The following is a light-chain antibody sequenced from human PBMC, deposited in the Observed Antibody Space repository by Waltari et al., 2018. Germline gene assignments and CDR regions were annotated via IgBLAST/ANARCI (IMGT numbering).Light chain of an antibody. CDR1: SSDVGGYNY. CDR2: DVS. Sequence: QSALTQPASVSGAPGQSITISCTGTSSDVGGYNYVSWYQQHPGKAPKLMIYDVSQRPSGVSNRFSGSKSGNTASLTISGLQAEDEADYSCSSYTRSSTWVFGGGTKLPVL. V-gene: IGLV2-14*01. J-gene: IGLJ3*02. CDR3: SSYTRSSTWV.